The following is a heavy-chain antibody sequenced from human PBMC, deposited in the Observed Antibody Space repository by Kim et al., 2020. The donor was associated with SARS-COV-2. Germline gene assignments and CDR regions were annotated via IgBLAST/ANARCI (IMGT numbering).Heavy chain of an antibody. CDR3: ARKFSNSGSYFDY. D-gene: IGHD3-10*01. J-gene: IGHJ4*02. CDR2: INAGNGNT. V-gene: IGHV1-3*01. CDR1: GYTFTSHA. Sequence: ASVKVSCQASGYTFTSHAIHWVRQAPGQRLEWMGWINAGNGNTKYSQKFQGRVTITRDTSANIAYMELSSLRSEDTAIYYCARKFSNSGSYFDYWGQGTL.